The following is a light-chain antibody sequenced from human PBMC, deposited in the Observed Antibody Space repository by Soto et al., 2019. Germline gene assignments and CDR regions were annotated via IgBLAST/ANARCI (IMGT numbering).Light chain of an antibody. CDR1: QGISSY. Sequence: IQLTQSPSFLSASVGDRVIITCRASQGISSYLAWYQQKPGKAPNLLIYAASSLHSGVPSRFSGSGSGTDFTLTISSLQPEDFATYYCQQSFSSPPWTFGQGTKVDI. CDR2: AAS. V-gene: IGKV1-39*01. CDR3: QQSFSSPPWT. J-gene: IGKJ1*01.